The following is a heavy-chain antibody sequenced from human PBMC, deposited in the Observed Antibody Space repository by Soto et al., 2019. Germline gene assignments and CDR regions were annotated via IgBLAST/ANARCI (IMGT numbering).Heavy chain of an antibody. J-gene: IGHJ4*02. CDR2: ISYDGSNK. Sequence: SLRLSCAASGFTFSSYAMHWVRQAPGKGLEWVAVISYDGSNKYYADSVKGRFTISRDNSKNTLYLQMSSLRAEDTAVYYCARSQQPIYWGQGTLVTVSS. V-gene: IGHV3-30-3*01. CDR3: ARSQQPIY. CDR1: GFTFSSYA. D-gene: IGHD1-1*01.